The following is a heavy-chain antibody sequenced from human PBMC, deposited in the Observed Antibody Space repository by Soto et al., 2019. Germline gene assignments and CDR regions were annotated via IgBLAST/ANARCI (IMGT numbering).Heavy chain of an antibody. CDR2: IYAGGGTT. Sequence: EGQLLESGGGLVQPGGSLSRSCSASGFIFSNYAMFWVRQAPGKGLEWVSTIYAGGGTTHYADSVKGRFTISRDNSRNTLYLQMNSLRAEDTAVYFCAKDLIRGDGYVDFDYWGQGTLVTVSS. CDR3: AKDLIRGDGYVDFDY. V-gene: IGHV3-23*01. D-gene: IGHD3-10*01. CDR1: GFIFSNYA. J-gene: IGHJ4*02.